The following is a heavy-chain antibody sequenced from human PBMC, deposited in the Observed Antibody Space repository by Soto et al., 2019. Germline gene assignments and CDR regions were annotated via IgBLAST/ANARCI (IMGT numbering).Heavy chain of an antibody. CDR2: ISYDGRNK. D-gene: IGHD6-19*01. CDR3: AKDDKGRIAVSGLDY. CDR1: GFTFSSYG. V-gene: IGHV3-30*18. J-gene: IGHJ4*02. Sequence: QVQLVESGGGVVQPGRSLRLSCAASGFTFSSYGMHWVRQAPGKGLEWVAVISYDGRNKYYADSVKGRFTISRDNSKNALYLQLNSLRADDTAVYYCAKDDKGRIAVSGLDYWGQGTLVIVSS.